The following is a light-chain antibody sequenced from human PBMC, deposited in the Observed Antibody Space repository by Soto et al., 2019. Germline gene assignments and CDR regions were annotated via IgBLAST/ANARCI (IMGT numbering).Light chain of an antibody. CDR1: SSNIGAGYD. Sequence: QSVLTQPPSVSGAPGQRVTISCTGSSSNIGAGYDVHWYQQLPGTAPKLLIYDNSNRPSGVPGRFSGSKSGTSASLAITGLQAEDEADYYCQSYDSSLSGYGFGTGTKVTVL. V-gene: IGLV1-40*01. J-gene: IGLJ1*01. CDR3: QSYDSSLSGYG. CDR2: DNS.